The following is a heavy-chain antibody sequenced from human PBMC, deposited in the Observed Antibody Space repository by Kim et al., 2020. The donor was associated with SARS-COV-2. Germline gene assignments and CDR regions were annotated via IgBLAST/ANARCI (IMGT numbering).Heavy chain of an antibody. V-gene: IGHV7-4-1*02. J-gene: IGHJ6*02. CDR1: GYTFTSYA. Sequence: ASVKVSCKASGYTFTSYAMNWVRQAPGQGLEWMGWINTNTGNPTYAQGFTGRFVFSLDTSVSTAYLQISSLKAEDTAVYYCARANLWFGELLYYYYYYGMDVWGQGTTVTVSS. CDR3: ARANLWFGELLYYYYYYGMDV. CDR2: INTNTGNP. D-gene: IGHD3-10*01.